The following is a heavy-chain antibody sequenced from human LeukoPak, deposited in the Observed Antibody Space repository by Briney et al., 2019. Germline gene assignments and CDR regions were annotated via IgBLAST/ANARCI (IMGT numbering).Heavy chain of an antibody. CDR2: IYYSGST. V-gene: IGHV4-31*03. D-gene: IGHD3-3*01. J-gene: IGHJ5*01. CDR1: GGSISSGGYY. Sequence: PSETLSLTCTVSGGSISSGGYYWSWIRQHPGKGLEWIGYIYYSGSTYYNPSLKSRVTISVDTSKNQFSLKLSSVTAADTAVYYCAREVYYDFWSGDLNWFDPWGQGTTVTVSS. CDR3: AREVYYDFWSGDLNWFDP.